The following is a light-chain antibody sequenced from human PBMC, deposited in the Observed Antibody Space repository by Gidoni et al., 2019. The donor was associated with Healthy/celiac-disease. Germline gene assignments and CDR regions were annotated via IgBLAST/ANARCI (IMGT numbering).Light chain of an antibody. CDR2: GAS. Sequence: EIVLTQSPGTLSLSPGERATLSCRASQSVRSSYLAWYQQKPGQAPRLLIYGASSRATGIPDRFSCSGSGTDFTLTISRLEPEDFAVYYCQQYGSSHWTFGQGTKVEIK. CDR1: QSVRSSY. J-gene: IGKJ1*01. CDR3: QQYGSSHWT. V-gene: IGKV3-20*01.